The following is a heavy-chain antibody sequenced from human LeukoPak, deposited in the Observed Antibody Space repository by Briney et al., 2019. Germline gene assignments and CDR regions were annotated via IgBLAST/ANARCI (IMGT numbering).Heavy chain of an antibody. V-gene: IGHV4-31*03. CDR1: GGSISSGGYY. CDR2: IYYSGST. J-gene: IGHJ5*02. Sequence: SETLSLTCTVSGGSISSGGYYWSWIRQHPGKGLEWIGYIYYSGSTYYNPSLKSRVTISVDTSKNQFSLKLSSVTAADTAVYYCARVHRELGATGGWFDPWGQGTLVTVSS. D-gene: IGHD1-26*01. CDR3: ARVHRELGATGGWFDP.